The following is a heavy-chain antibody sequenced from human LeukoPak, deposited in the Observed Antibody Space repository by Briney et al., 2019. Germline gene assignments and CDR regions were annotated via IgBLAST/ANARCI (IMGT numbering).Heavy chain of an antibody. CDR3: ARLPYYYDSSGFDNWFDP. V-gene: IGHV4-34*01. D-gene: IGHD3-22*01. CDR1: GGSFSGYY. J-gene: IGHJ5*02. CDR2: INHSGST. Sequence: SSETLSLTCAVYGGSFSGYYWSWIRQPPGKGLEWIGEINHSGSTNYNPSLKSRVTISVDTSKNQFSLKLSSVTAADTAVYYCARLPYYYDSSGFDNWFDPWGQGTLVTVSS.